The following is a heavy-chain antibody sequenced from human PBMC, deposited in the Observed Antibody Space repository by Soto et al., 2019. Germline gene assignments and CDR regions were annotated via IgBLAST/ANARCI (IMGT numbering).Heavy chain of an antibody. J-gene: IGHJ5*02. CDR1: GGSFSGYY. V-gene: IGHV4-34*01. CDR2: INHSGST. D-gene: IGHD3-22*01. Sequence: SETLSLTCAVYGGSFSGYYWSWIRQPPGKGLEWIGEINHSGSTNYNPSLKSRVTISVDTSKNQFSLKLSSVTAADTAVYYCARGLRRPTMRVVVIPRPHGWFDPWGQGTLVTVSS. CDR3: ARGLRRPTMRVVVIPRPHGWFDP.